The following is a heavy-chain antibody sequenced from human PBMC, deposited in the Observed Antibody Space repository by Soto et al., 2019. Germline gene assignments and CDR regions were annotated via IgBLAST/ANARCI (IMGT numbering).Heavy chain of an antibody. Sequence: PGGSLRLSCAASGFTFDDYTMHWVRQAPGKGLEWVSLISWDGGSTYYADSVKGRFTISRDNSKNSLYLQMNSLRTEDTALYYFAKDKGIAARLTFGMDVWGQGTTVTVSS. CDR3: AKDKGIAARLTFGMDV. CDR2: ISWDGGST. V-gene: IGHV3-43*01. D-gene: IGHD6-6*01. CDR1: GFTFDDYT. J-gene: IGHJ6*02.